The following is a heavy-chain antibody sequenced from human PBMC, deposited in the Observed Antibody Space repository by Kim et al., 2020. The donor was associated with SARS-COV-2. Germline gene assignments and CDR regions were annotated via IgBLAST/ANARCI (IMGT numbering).Heavy chain of an antibody. J-gene: IGHJ1*01. CDR3: VGLAVVGWAKDEY. V-gene: IGHV4-39*01. D-gene: IGHD6-6*01. Sequence: SETLSLTCAVSGGSISSDAHNWAWIRQPPGKGREWIGSIHYSGTTSYNPSLERRVTTSIDTSQNQFSLKLSSVTAAGTAGYYCVGLAVVGWAKDEYWGRGSRVTVSS. CDR2: IHYSGTT. CDR1: GGSISSDAHN.